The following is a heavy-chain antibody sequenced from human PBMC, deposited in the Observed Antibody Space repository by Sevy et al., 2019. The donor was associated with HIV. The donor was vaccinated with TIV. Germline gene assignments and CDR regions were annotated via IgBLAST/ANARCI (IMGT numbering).Heavy chain of an antibody. CDR2: INWNGGST. CDR1: GFTFDDYG. Sequence: GGSLRLSCAASGFTFDDYGMSWVRQAPGKGLEWVSGINWNGGSTGYADSVKGRYTISRDNAKNSLYLQMNSLRAEDTALYYCARGGAVAGTGTFDYWGQGTLVTVSS. CDR3: ARGGAVAGTGTFDY. J-gene: IGHJ4*02. D-gene: IGHD6-19*01. V-gene: IGHV3-20*04.